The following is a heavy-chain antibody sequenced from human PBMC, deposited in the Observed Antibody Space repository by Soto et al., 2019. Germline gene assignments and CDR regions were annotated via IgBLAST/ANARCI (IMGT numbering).Heavy chain of an antibody. D-gene: IGHD1-26*01. Sequence: EASVKVSCKASGYTFTSYGVRWVRQAPGQGLEWMGWISPYNGNTNYPQKLQGRVTMTTDTSASTAYMELSSLRSDDTAIYYCARSWYGGSEARFDPWGQGTLVTVSS. V-gene: IGHV1-18*04. CDR3: ARSWYGGSEARFDP. CDR2: ISPYNGNT. CDR1: GYTFTSYG. J-gene: IGHJ5*02.